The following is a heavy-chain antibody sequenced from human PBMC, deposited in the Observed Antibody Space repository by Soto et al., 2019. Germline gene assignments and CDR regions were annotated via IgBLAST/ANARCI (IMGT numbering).Heavy chain of an antibody. CDR1: GGSISSGGYY. CDR3: ARNGYDGNNWFDP. J-gene: IGHJ5*02. Sequence: PWETLSLTCTVSGGSISSGGYYWSWIRQHPGKGLEWIGYIYYSGSTYYNPSLKSRVTISVDTSKNQFSLKLSSVTAADTAVYYCARNGYDGNNWFDPWGQGTLVTVSS. D-gene: IGHD5-18*01. V-gene: IGHV4-31*03. CDR2: IYYSGST.